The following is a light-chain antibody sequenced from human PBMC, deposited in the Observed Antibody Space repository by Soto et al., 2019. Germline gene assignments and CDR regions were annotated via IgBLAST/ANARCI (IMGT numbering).Light chain of an antibody. V-gene: IGKV3-20*01. CDR3: QQYGSSPGLFT. J-gene: IGKJ3*01. CDR2: GSS. CDR1: QSVSSNY. Sequence: EIVLTQSPGTLSLSPGERATLSCRASQSVSSNYLAWYQKKAGQAPRLLIYGSSSRATGIPDMFSGSRSGPDGTRAISRLAPVDFAVYLCQQYGSSPGLFTFGPGSKVDFK.